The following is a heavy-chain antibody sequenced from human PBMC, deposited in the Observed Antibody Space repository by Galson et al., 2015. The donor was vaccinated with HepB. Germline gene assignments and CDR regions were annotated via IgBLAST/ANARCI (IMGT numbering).Heavy chain of an antibody. CDR1: GVTFSNYA. V-gene: IGHV3-30*04. D-gene: IGHD3-22*01. Sequence: SLRLACAAYGVTFSNYAMHWVRQAPRKGLEWGAGGSDDGSTEYYADSVKGRLTISRDNSKDTLYLQMNSPRPDDTAVDSCVRGGYYDTRGYWGQWGQGTLVTVSS. CDR3: VRGGYYDTRGYWGQ. J-gene: IGHJ4*02. CDR2: GSDDGSTE.